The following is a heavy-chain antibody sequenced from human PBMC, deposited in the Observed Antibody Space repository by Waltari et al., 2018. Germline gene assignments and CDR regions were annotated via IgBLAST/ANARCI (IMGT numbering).Heavy chain of an antibody. CDR3: TRDAGPAASFFDF. D-gene: IGHD6-25*01. CDR1: GFPFSEFG. Sequence: EVQLLESGGGLFQPGGSLRLSCIGSGFPFSEFGMAWVRQAPGEGRDGVSTISGSGSNRHYSDSVEGRFTVSRDNSMNTFYLEMTSLRAEDTAMYFCTRDAGPAASFFDFWGQGTLVTVSS. CDR2: ISGSGSNR. J-gene: IGHJ4*02. V-gene: IGHV3-23*01.